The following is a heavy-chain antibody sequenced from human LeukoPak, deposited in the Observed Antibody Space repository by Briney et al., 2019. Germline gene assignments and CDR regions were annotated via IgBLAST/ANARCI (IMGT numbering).Heavy chain of an antibody. CDR2: IYPPDSDT. J-gene: IGHJ3*01. D-gene: IGHD5-24*01. Sequence: GESLKISSKASGYNFLSYWIGWVRQKPGKGLEWMGTIYPPDSDTTYNPSFEGQVTISADSSIRTASLQWSSLKASDTAIYYCARRPWLHQRFNVFDVWGPGTMVIVSS. CDR1: GYNFLSYW. CDR3: ARRPWLHQRFNVFDV. V-gene: IGHV5-51*01.